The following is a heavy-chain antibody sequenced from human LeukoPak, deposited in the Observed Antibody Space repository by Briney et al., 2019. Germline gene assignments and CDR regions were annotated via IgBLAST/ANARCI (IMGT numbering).Heavy chain of an antibody. Sequence: SETLSLTCTVSGGSISGYYWSWIRQPPGKGLEWIGYIYYSGSTYYNPSLKSRVTISVDTSKNQFSLKLSSVTAADTAVYYCARLTDYGDCPLFDYWGQGTLVTVSS. V-gene: IGHV4-59*12. D-gene: IGHD4-17*01. CDR2: IYYSGST. CDR3: ARLTDYGDCPLFDY. J-gene: IGHJ4*02. CDR1: GGSISGYY.